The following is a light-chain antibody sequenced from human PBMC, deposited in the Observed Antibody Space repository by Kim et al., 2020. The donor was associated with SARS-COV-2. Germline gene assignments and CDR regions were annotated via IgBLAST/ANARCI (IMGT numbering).Light chain of an antibody. Sequence: SSELTQPPSVSVSPGQTASITCSGDKLGDKYACWYQQKPGQSPVLVIYQDSKRPSGIPERFSGSNSGNTATLTISGTQAMDEADYYCQAWDSSTVVFGTGTQVTVL. CDR2: QDS. V-gene: IGLV3-1*01. CDR1: KLGDKY. CDR3: QAWDSSTVV. J-gene: IGLJ1*01.